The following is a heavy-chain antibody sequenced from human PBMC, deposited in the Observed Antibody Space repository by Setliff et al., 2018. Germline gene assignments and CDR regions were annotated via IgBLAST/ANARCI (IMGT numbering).Heavy chain of an antibody. V-gene: IGHV4-39*01. J-gene: IGHJ4*02. Sequence: SETLSLTCTVPGGSISSISYYWGWIRQPPGKGLEWIGTVYDSGTTYYNPSLKSRVTIFVDTSKNQLSLNLNSVTAADTGVYYCASCRYQVPYDYWGQGILVTVSS. CDR3: ASCRYQVPYDY. CDR1: GGSISSISYY. CDR2: VYDSGTT. D-gene: IGHD2-2*01.